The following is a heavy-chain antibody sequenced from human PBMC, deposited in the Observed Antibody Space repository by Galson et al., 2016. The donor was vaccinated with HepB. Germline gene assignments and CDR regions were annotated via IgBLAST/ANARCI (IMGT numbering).Heavy chain of an antibody. CDR1: GGSFSGYY. CDR3: AGLIYRPWDLYYYGMDV. CDR2: SNLGGNT. D-gene: IGHD5-18*01. Sequence: SETLSLTCGVYGGSFSGYYWSWIRQPPGKGLEWIGESNLGGNTNYNPSLKSRVTMSVDMSKNQFSLKLKSVTAADTAVYYCAGLIYRPWDLYYYGMDVWGQGTTVTVSS. V-gene: IGHV4-34*01. J-gene: IGHJ6*02.